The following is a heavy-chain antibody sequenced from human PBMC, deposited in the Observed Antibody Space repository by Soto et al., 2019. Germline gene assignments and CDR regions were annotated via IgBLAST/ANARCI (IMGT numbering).Heavy chain of an antibody. Sequence: PGGSLRLSCAASGFSFSSFAMSWVRQAPGNGLEWVSAISGSGGTPYYADSVRGRFTISRDNSMKTLYLQMNSLRADDTAFYYCAKDPPIVEAFWGQGTLVTVSS. D-gene: IGHD1-26*01. CDR2: ISGSGGTP. CDR3: AKDPPIVEAF. CDR1: GFSFSSFA. V-gene: IGHV3-23*01. J-gene: IGHJ4*02.